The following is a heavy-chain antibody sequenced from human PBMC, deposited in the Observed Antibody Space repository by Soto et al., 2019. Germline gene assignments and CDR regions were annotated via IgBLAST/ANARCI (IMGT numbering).Heavy chain of an antibody. J-gene: IGHJ3*02. Sequence: SVKVSCKASGGTFSSYAISWVRQAPGQGLEWMGGIIPIFGTANYAQKFQSRVTITADESTSTAYMELSSLRSEDTAVYYCARDIPSDSSGYYPDAFDIWGQGTMVTVSS. D-gene: IGHD3-22*01. CDR2: IIPIFGTA. V-gene: IGHV1-69*13. CDR3: ARDIPSDSSGYYPDAFDI. CDR1: GGTFSSYA.